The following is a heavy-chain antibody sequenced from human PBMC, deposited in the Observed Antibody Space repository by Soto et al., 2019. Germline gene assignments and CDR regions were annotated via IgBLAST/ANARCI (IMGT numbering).Heavy chain of an antibody. D-gene: IGHD3-3*01. CDR2: ITWNSRVL. CDR3: AKGKYDFWSPYYFDS. J-gene: IGHJ4*02. Sequence: GGSLRLSCVGTGLNFDDFAMHWVRQAPGKGLEWVSGITWNSRVLAYADSVKGRFTISRDNARNSLYLQMDSLRDEDTALYYCAKGKYDFWSPYYFDSWGQGTLVTVSS. CDR1: GLNFDDFA. V-gene: IGHV3-9*01.